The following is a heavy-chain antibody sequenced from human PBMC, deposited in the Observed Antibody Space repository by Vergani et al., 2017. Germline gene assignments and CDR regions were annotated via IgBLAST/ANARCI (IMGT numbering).Heavy chain of an antibody. CDR2: IRYDGSNE. V-gene: IGHV3-30*02. CDR1: GFTFRNYG. Sequence: QVQLVESGGGVVQPGGSLRLSCAASGFTFRNYGMHWVRQAPGKGLEWVAFIRYDGSNEFYADSVKGRFTVSRDNSKRTMYLQMNSLRTEDTAVYYCAKERVPDGYSSSYDPDHWDQGTLVTVSA. J-gene: IGHJ5*02. CDR3: AKERVPDGYSSSYDPDH. D-gene: IGHD6-13*01.